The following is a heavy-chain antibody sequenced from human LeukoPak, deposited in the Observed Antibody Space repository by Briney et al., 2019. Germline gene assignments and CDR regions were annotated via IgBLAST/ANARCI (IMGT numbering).Heavy chain of an antibody. V-gene: IGHV1-2*02. CDR1: GYTFTGYH. Sequence: ASVKVSCKASGYTFTGYHMHWVRQAPGQGLEWMGWINPNSGGTNYAQKFQGRVTMTRDTSISTAYMELSRLRSDDTAVYYCARRGAYDSSHWFDPWGQGTLVTVSS. CDR2: INPNSGGT. CDR3: ARRGAYDSSHWFDP. J-gene: IGHJ5*02. D-gene: IGHD3-22*01.